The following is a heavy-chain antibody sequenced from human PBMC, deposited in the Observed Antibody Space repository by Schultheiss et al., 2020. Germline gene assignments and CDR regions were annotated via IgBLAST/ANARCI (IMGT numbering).Heavy chain of an antibody. J-gene: IGHJ4*02. D-gene: IGHD6-19*01. Sequence: ASVKVSCKVSGYTLTELSMHWVRQAPGKGLEWMGGFDPEDGEAIYAQKFQGRVTMTEDTSTDTAYMELSSLRSEDTAVYYCATRHSSGWYSDFDYWGQGTLVTVS. CDR1: GYTLTELS. CDR3: ATRHSSGWYSDFDY. V-gene: IGHV1-24*01. CDR2: FDPEDGEA.